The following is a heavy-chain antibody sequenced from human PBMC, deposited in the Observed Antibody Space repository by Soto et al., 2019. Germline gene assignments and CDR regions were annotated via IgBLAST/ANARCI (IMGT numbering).Heavy chain of an antibody. V-gene: IGHV2-5*01. D-gene: IGHD2-8*02. CDR3: AHTDSPPLFTEH. CDR2: IYWKNRE. CDR1: GYSLDTTSVA. Sequence: QFTLKESGPALLKPTQTLTLTCTFSGYSLDTTSVAVGWIRQPPGKALEWLALIYWKNREAYSPSLKTRLTVTKDTSNNQVVLTMTNMDPVDTATYYCAHTDSPPLFTEHWGKGILVTVSS. J-gene: IGHJ4*02.